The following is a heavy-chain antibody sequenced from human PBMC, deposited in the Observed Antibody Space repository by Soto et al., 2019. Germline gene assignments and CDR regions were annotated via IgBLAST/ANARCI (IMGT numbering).Heavy chain of an antibody. D-gene: IGHD1-26*01. CDR1: GYSISSSNW. V-gene: IGHV4-28*01. CDR3: ARREIQGPIDY. J-gene: IGHJ4*02. CDR2: IYYSGTT. Sequence: SETLSLTCAVSGYSISSSNWWCWIRQPPGKGLEWIGYIYYSGTTYYNPSLKSRVTMSVDTPKNQFSLKLTSVTAVDTAVYYCARREIQGPIDYWGQGTLVTVSS.